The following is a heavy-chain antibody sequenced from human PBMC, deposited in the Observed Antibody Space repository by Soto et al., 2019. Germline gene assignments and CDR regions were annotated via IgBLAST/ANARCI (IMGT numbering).Heavy chain of an antibody. CDR1: GYTFTGYY. J-gene: IGHJ4*02. CDR2: INPNSGGT. CDR3: ARAVGYYDILTGYYPGSYYFDY. D-gene: IGHD3-9*01. V-gene: IGHV1-2*04. Sequence: ASVKVSCKASGYTFTGYYMHWVRQAPGQGLEWMGWINPNSGGTNYAQKFQGWVTMTRDTSISTAYMELGRLRSDDTAVYYCARAVGYYDILTGYYPGSYYFDYWGQGTLVTVSS.